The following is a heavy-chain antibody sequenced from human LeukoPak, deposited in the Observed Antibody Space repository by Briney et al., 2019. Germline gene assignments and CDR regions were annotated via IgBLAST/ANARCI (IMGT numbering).Heavy chain of an antibody. Sequence: GGSLRLSCAASGFTFSSYSMSWVRQAPGKGLEWISYISGSSSTIYYADSVKGRFTISRDNAKNSLYLQMNSLRAEDTAVYYCARDEIAAAGTVDYWGQGTLVTVSS. CDR3: ARDEIAAAGTVDY. J-gene: IGHJ4*02. V-gene: IGHV3-48*01. CDR1: GFTFSSYS. D-gene: IGHD6-13*01. CDR2: ISGSSSTI.